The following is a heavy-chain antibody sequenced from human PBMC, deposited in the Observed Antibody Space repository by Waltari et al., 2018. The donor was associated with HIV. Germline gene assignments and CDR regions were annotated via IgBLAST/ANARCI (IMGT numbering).Heavy chain of an antibody. CDR1: SESFSGNY. CDR3: ARMPILGYGSYAFDS. Sequence: QVQLKQWGAGVLKPSETLSPTCAVHSESFSGNYWSWIRQPPGKGREWIGEVNHSGSTNYNPSLKSRVTISIDTSKKQFSLRLTSVTAADTALYYCARMPILGYGSYAFDSWGQGTLVTVSS. V-gene: IGHV4-34*01. CDR2: VNHSGST. J-gene: IGHJ4*02. D-gene: IGHD6-13*01.